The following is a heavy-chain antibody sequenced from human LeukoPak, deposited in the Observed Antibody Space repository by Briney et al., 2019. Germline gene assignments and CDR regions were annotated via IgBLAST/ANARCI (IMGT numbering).Heavy chain of an antibody. CDR1: GGSFSGYY. V-gene: IGHV4-34*01. CDR2: INHSGST. J-gene: IGHJ4*02. CDR3: ARIRYFDPFDY. Sequence: SETLSLTCAVYGGSFSGYYWSWIRQPPGKGLEWIGEINHSGSTNYNPSLKSRVTISVDTSKNQFSLKLSSVTAADTAVYYCARIRYFDPFDYWGRGTLVTVSS. D-gene: IGHD3-9*01.